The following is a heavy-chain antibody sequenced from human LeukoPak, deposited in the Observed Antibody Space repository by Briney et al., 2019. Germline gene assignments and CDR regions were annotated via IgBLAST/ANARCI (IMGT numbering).Heavy chain of an antibody. CDR3: ARDRPQVLWFGELIDY. D-gene: IGHD3-10*01. V-gene: IGHV1-18*04. CDR2: SSAYNGNT. J-gene: IGHJ4*02. Sequence: ASVKVSCKASGYTFTSYGISWVRQAPGQGLEWMGWSSAYNGNTNYPQKLQGRVTVTTHTSTSTDYMELRSLRSDDTAVYYCARDRPQVLWFGELIDYWGQGTLVTVSS. CDR1: GYTFTSYG.